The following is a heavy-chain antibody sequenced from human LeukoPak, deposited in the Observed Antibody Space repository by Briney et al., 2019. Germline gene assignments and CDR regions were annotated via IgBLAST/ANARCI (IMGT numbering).Heavy chain of an antibody. J-gene: IGHJ4*02. CDR3: ASSHPFNDYGDYRPFDY. V-gene: IGHV4-31*03. CDR1: GGSISSGGYY. D-gene: IGHD4-17*01. Sequence: SQTLSLTCTVSGGSISSGGYYWSWIRQHPGKGLEWIGYIYYSGSTYYNPSLKSRVTISVDTPKNQFSLKLSSVTAADTAVYYCASSHPFNDYGDYRPFDYWGQGTLVTVSS. CDR2: IYYSGST.